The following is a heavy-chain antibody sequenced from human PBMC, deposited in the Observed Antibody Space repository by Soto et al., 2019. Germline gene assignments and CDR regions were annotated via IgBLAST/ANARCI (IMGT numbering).Heavy chain of an antibody. CDR2: ISYDGDSI. CDR3: AAAEQWLADTFEY. V-gene: IGHV3-30-3*01. J-gene: IGHJ4*02. CDR1: GFTFRIYT. D-gene: IGHD6-19*01. Sequence: GGSLRRSCAASGFTFRIYTMHCVRQAPGKGLEWLSVISYDGDSIFYTDSVKGRFTISRDNSKNTLYLQMNSLRAEDTAVYYCAAAEQWLADTFEYWGQGTLVTFSS.